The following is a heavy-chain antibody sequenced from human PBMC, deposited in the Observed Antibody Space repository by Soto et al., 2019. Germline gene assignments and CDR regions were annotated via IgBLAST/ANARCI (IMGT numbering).Heavy chain of an antibody. V-gene: IGHV4-34*01. CDR2: INHSGST. J-gene: IGHJ4*02. CDR1: GGSFSGYY. Sequence: SETLSLTCAVYGGSFSGYYWSWIRQPPGKGLEWIGEINHSGSTNYNPSLKSRVTISVDTSKNQFSLKLSSVTAADTAVYYCARGPRVRGYCSGGSCQFDYWGQGTLVTVSS. D-gene: IGHD2-15*01. CDR3: ARGPRVRGYCSGGSCQFDY.